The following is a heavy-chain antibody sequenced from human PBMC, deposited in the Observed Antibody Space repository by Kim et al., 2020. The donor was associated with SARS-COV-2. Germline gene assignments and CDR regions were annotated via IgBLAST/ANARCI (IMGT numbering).Heavy chain of an antibody. J-gene: IGHJ4*02. V-gene: IGHV3-30*07. Sequence: ADSAKGRLTISRDNSKNTLYLQMNSLGAEDTAVYYCARDSSTTGTTGPDYWGQGTLVTVSS. D-gene: IGHD1-1*01. CDR3: ARDSSTTGTTGPDY.